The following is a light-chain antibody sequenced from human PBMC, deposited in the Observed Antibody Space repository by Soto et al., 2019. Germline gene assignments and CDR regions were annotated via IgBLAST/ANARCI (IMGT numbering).Light chain of an antibody. CDR3: QSYDSSLSGWV. CDR2: GNS. CDR1: SSNIGAGYD. Sequence: QSALTQPPSVSGAPGQRVTISCTGSSSNIGAGYDVHWYQQLPGTAPKLLIYGNSNRPSGVPDRFSGSKSGTSASLAITGLRAEDEADYYCQSYDSSLSGWVFGGGTQVTVL. J-gene: IGLJ3*02. V-gene: IGLV1-40*01.